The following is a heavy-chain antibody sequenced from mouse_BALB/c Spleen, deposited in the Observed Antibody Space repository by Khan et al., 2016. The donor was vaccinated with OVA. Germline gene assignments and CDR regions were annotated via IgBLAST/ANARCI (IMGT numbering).Heavy chain of an antibody. J-gene: IGHJ3*01. CDR1: GFTYSNYA. Sequence: EVELVESGGGLVQPGGSLKLSCAASGFTYSNYAMSWVRQTPEKRLEWVASISSGGSTYYPDSVKGRFTISRDNSRNILTMQMSSLMSEDTAMYYCARGYWFAYWGQGTLVTVSA. V-gene: IGHV5-6-5*01. CDR3: ARGYWFAY. CDR2: ISSGGST.